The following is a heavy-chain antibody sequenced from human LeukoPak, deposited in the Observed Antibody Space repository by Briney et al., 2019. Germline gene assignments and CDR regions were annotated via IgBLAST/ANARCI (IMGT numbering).Heavy chain of an antibody. CDR2: ISRSSSYI. J-gene: IGHJ4*02. V-gene: IGHV3-21*01. D-gene: IGHD3-22*01. Sequence: GGSLRLSCAASGFSFSAYSMNWVRQAPGKGLEWVSSISRSSSYISYADSVKGRFTISRDNAKNSLYLQMNSLRAEDTAVFHCARSSSGYCFDNWGQGTLVTVSS. CDR1: GFSFSAYS. CDR3: ARSSSGYCFDN.